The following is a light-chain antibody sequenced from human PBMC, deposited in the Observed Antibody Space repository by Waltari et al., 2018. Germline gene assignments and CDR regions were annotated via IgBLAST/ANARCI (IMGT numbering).Light chain of an antibody. J-gene: IGKJ1*01. Sequence: EIVLTQSPGTLSLSPGERATLSCRASQSVSRYLAWYQQRPGQPPRLLIYDTSTRATGIPDRFSGSGSVTDFSLTISRLEPEDFAVYYCQKYGTLPATFGQGTKVEI. CDR3: QKYGTLPAT. CDR1: QSVSRY. CDR2: DTS. V-gene: IGKV3-20*01.